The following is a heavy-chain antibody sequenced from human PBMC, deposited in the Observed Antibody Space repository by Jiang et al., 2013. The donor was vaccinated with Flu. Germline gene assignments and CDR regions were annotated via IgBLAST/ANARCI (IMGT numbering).Heavy chain of an antibody. J-gene: IGHJ4*02. Sequence: LSCTVSGFIFKDYNMNWVRQAPGKGLEWVSYIGYTTRAKYYADSVKGRFTISRDNDNNSLYLQMSSLRAEDTAVYYCTRERTTTYFDSWGQGALVTVS. D-gene: IGHD1-1*01. CDR2: IGYTTRAK. V-gene: IGHV3-48*01. CDR1: GFIFKDYN. CDR3: TRERTTTYFDS.